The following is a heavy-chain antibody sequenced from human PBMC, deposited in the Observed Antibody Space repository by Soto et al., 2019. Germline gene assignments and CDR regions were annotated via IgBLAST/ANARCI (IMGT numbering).Heavy chain of an antibody. CDR2: IIPIFGTA. V-gene: IGHV1-69*13. J-gene: IGHJ6*02. CDR1: GGTFSSYA. D-gene: IGHD6-6*01. Sequence: SVKVSCKASGGTFSSYAISWVRQAPGQGLEWMGGIIPIFGTANYAQKFQGRVTITADESTSTAYMELSSLRSEDTAVYYCARDEVFEYSSMEYYYYGMDVWGQGTTVTVSS. CDR3: ARDEVFEYSSMEYYYYGMDV.